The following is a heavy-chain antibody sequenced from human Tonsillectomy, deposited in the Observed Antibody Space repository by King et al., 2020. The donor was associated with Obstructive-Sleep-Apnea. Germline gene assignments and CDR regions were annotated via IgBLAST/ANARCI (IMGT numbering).Heavy chain of an antibody. V-gene: IGHV3-33*01. Sequence: QLVQSGGGVVQPGRSLRLSCAASGFTFSSYAMHWVRQAPGKGLEWVGVIWYDGSNTYYADSVKGRFTISRDNSKNTLYLQMSSLRAEDTAVYYCASCAGYSGTYHIDYWGQGTLVTVSS. CDR3: ASCAGYSGTYHIDY. CDR1: GFTFSSYA. CDR2: IWYDGSNT. D-gene: IGHD1-26*01. J-gene: IGHJ4*02.